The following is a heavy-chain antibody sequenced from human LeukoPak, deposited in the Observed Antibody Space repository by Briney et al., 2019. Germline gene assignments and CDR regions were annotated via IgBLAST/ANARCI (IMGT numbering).Heavy chain of an antibody. D-gene: IGHD3-22*01. CDR2: IIPIFGTA. V-gene: IGHV1-69*06. J-gene: IGHJ5*02. Sequence: SVKVSCKASGGTFSSYAISWVRQAPGQGLEWMGGIIPIFGTANYAQKFQGRVTITADKSTSTAYMELSSLRSEDTAVYYCARGGDSSGYYYIWFDPWGQGTLVTVSS. CDR1: GGTFSSYA. CDR3: ARGGDSSGYYYIWFDP.